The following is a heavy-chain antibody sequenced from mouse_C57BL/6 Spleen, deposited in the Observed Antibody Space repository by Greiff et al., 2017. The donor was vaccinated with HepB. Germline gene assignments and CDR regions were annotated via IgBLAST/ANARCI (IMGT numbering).Heavy chain of an antibody. D-gene: IGHD3-2*02. V-gene: IGHV1-54*01. Sequence: QVQLQQSGAELVRPGTSVKVSCKASGYAFTNYLIEWVKQRPGQGLEWIGVINPGSGGTNYNEKFKGKATLTADKSSSTAYMQLSSLTSEDSAVYFCARTAQATDYYAMDYWGQGTSVTVSS. J-gene: IGHJ4*01. CDR1: GYAFTNYL. CDR2: INPGSGGT. CDR3: ARTAQATDYYAMDY.